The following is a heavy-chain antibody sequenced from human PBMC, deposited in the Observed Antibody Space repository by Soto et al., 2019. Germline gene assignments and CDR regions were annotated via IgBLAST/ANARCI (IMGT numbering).Heavy chain of an antibody. CDR1: GYNFTSYW. D-gene: IGHD2-15*01. CDR2: IDPSDSYT. V-gene: IGHV5-10-1*01. Sequence: PGESLKISCKGSGYNFTSYWISWVRQMPGKGLDWMGRIDPSDSYTNYSPSFEGHVTISADKPISTAYLQWSSLKASDTAMYYCARQSFCSPGTCYPGTDFWGQGTLVTVSS. CDR3: ARQSFCSPGTCYPGTDF. J-gene: IGHJ4*02.